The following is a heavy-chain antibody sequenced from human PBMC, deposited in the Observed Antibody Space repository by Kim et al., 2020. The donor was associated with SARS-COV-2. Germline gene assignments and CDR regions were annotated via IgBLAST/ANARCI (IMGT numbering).Heavy chain of an antibody. CDR1: GFTFSSYW. CDR3: ARQEYVWGSYRFDY. D-gene: IGHD3-16*02. J-gene: IGHJ4*02. V-gene: IGHV3-7*03. CDR2: IKQDGSEK. Sequence: GGSLRLSCAASGFTFSSYWMSWVRQAPGKGLEWVANIKQDGSEKYYVDSVKGRFTISRDNAKNSLYLQMNSLRAEDTAVYYCARQEYVWGSYRFDYWGQGTLVTVSS.